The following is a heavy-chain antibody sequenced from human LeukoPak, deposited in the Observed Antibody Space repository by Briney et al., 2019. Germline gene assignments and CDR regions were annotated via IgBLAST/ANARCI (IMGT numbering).Heavy chain of an antibody. CDR1: GYTFTSYD. CDR2: MNPNSGNT. CDR3: ASSSLYYYDSSGAFDI. Sequence: GASVKVSCKASGYTFTSYDINWVRQATGQGLEWMGWMNPNSGNTGYAQKFQGRVTMTRNTSISTAYMELSSLRSEDTAVYYCASSSLYYYDSSGAFDIWGQGTMVTASS. D-gene: IGHD3-22*01. V-gene: IGHV1-8*01. J-gene: IGHJ3*02.